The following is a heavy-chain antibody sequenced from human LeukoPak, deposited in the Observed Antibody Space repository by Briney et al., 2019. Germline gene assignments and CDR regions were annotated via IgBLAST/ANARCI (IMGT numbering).Heavy chain of an antibody. CDR1: GGSISSSSYY. V-gene: IGHV4-39*01. Sequence: PSETLSLTCTVSGGSISSSSYYWGWIRQPPGKGLEWIGSIYYSGSTYYNPSLKSRVTISVDTSKNQFSPKLSSVTAADTAVYYCARLGNYDFRSGYFNWFDPWGQGTLVTVSS. D-gene: IGHD3-3*01. CDR3: ARLGNYDFRSGYFNWFDP. CDR2: IYYSGST. J-gene: IGHJ5*02.